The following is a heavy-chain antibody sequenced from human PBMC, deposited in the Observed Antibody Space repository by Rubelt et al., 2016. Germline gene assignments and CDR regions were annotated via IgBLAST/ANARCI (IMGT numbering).Heavy chain of an antibody. D-gene: IGHD3-16*01. Sequence: QLQLQESGPGLVKPSETLSLTCTVSGGSISSSSYYWGWIRQPPGKGLEWIGSIYYSGSTYYNPSLKSRVTISVDTSKNQFSLKRSSVTAADTAVYYCARHGGALAFDIWGQGTMVTVSS. CDR1: GGSISSSSYY. J-gene: IGHJ3*02. CDR3: ARHGGALAFDI. V-gene: IGHV4-39*01. CDR2: IYYSGST.